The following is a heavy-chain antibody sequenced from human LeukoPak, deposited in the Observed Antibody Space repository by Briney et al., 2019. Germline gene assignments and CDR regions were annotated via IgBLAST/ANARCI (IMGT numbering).Heavy chain of an antibody. CDR2: ISSSSSHI. J-gene: IGHJ4*02. CDR1: GFTLSSYS. CDR3: ANTILTGAL. V-gene: IGHV3-21*01. D-gene: IGHD2-2*02. Sequence: GGSLRLSCAVSGFTLSSYSMNWVRQAPGKGLEWVSSISSSSSHIYYADSVKGRFTISRDNAKNSLYLQINSLRAEDTAVYYCANTILTGALWGQGTLVTVSS.